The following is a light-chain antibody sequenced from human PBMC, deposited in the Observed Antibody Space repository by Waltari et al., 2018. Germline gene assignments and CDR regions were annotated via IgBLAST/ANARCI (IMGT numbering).Light chain of an antibody. CDR3: QHYDSYSAT. CDR1: QSIPRW. V-gene: IGKV1-5*03. CDR2: KAS. J-gene: IGKJ3*01. Sequence: DIQRTHSPSTLSASVGDRVTITCRASQSIPRWLAWYQQKPGKAPKLLIYKASILENGVPSRFSGGRSGTEFSLTISSLQPDDFATSYCQHYDSYSATFGRGTKIEIK.